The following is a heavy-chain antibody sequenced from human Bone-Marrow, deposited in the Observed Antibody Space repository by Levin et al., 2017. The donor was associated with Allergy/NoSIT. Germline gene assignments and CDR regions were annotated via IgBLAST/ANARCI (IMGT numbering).Heavy chain of an antibody. CDR2: IYYSGST. J-gene: IGHJ4*02. CDR3: ARRSKRFDY. D-gene: IGHD4-11*01. CDR1: GGSISSSSYY. V-gene: IGHV4-39*01. Sequence: SETLSLTCTVSGGSISSSSYYWGWIRQPPGKGLEWIGSIYYSGSTYYNPSLKSRVTISVDTSKNQFSLKLSSVTAADTAVYYCARRSKRFDYWGQGTLVTVSS.